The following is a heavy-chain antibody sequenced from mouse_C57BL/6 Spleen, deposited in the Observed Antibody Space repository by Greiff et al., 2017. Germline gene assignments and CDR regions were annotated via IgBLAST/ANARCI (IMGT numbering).Heavy chain of an antibody. J-gene: IGHJ2*01. D-gene: IGHD2-2*01. CDR2: IDPSDSET. CDR3: ARSGGYDGKEYYVDD. Sequence: QVQLQQPGAELVRPGSSVKLSCKASGYTFTSYWMHWVKQRPIQGLEWIGNIDPSDSETHYNQKFKDKATLTVDKSSRTAYMQLSSLTSEDSAVYYCARSGGYDGKEYYVDDWGQGTTLTVSS. CDR1: GYTFTSYW. V-gene: IGHV1-52*01.